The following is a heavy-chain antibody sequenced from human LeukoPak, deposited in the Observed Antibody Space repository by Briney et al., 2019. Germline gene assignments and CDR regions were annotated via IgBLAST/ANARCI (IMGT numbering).Heavy chain of an antibody. CDR1: GYTFTSYG. V-gene: IGHV1-18*01. CDR2: ISAYNGNT. Sequence: GASVKVSCKASGYTFTSYGISWVRQAPGQGLEWMGWISAYNGNTNYAQKLQGRVTMTTDTSTSTAYMELRSLRSDDTAVYYCARVMHYYGSGSYFFGGKQTNDAFDIWGQGTMVTVSS. J-gene: IGHJ3*02. CDR3: ARVMHYYGSGSYFFGGKQTNDAFDI. D-gene: IGHD3-10*01.